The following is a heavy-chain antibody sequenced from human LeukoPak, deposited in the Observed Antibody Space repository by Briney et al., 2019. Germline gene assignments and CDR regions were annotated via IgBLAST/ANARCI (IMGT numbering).Heavy chain of an antibody. CDR3: ARDLGDGDYLSY. Sequence: SETLSLTCTVSGGSISSYYWSWIRQPPGKGLEWIGYIYYSGSTNYNPSLKSRVTISVDTSKNQFSLKLSSVTAADTAVYYCARDLGDGDYLSYWGQGTLVTVSS. J-gene: IGHJ4*02. V-gene: IGHV4-59*01. D-gene: IGHD3-16*01. CDR2: IYYSGST. CDR1: GGSISSYY.